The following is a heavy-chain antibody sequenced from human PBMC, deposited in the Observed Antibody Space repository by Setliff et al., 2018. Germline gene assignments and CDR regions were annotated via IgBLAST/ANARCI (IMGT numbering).Heavy chain of an antibody. CDR2: IYQNGIT. V-gene: IGHV4-39*07. D-gene: IGHD3-10*01. CDR1: GASISTTYYY. J-gene: IGHJ5*02. CDR3: ATDEPVLNGDYIS. Sequence: SETLSLTCSVSGASISTTYYYWDWIRQSPEKGLEWIGTIYQNGITYYNPSVKGRVTISVDKSKNQFSLSLRSVTAADTAVYYCATDEPVLNGDYISWGQGTLVTVSS.